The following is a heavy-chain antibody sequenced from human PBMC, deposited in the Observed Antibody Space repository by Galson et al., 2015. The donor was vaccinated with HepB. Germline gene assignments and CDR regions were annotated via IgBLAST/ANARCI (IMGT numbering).Heavy chain of an antibody. D-gene: IGHD3/OR15-3a*01. CDR2: IKAGNGNT. CDR1: GYTFSSYA. CDR3: ARELYDFWSGYSLDY. V-gene: IGHV1-3*01. J-gene: IGHJ4*02. Sequence: SVKVSCKASGYTFSSYAINWVRQAPGQGLEWMGWIKAGNGNTKYSQKFQGRVTLTRDTSASTAYMELSSLRSEDTAVYYCARELYDFWSGYSLDYWGQGSLVTVSS.